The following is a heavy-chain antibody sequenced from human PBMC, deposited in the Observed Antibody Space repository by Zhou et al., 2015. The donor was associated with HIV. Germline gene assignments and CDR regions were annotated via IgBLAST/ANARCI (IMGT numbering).Heavy chain of an antibody. CDR1: GFTFSTNA. D-gene: IGHD6-13*01. CDR2: ITSSSIYI. J-gene: IGHJ3*02. V-gene: IGHV3-21*06. CDR3: ARDRSRAHAFDI. Sequence: EVQLLESGGGLVQPGGSLRLSCAASGFTFSTNAMNWVRQAPGKGLEWVSSITSSSIYIYYADSVKGRFTISRDDAKNLLFLQMNSLRAEDTAFYFCARDRSRAHAFDIWGQGTMVTVSS.